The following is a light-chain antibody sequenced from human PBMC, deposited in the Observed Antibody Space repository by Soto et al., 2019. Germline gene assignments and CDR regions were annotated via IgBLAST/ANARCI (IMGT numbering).Light chain of an antibody. V-gene: IGKV1-39*01. CDR1: QNINTK. CDR2: AAS. Sequence: DIQMTQSPSSLSASVGDRVTITCRASQNINTKLNWYQHKPGKAPKLLIYAASSLQSGVPSRFGGSGSGTDFTLTISSLQPEDFATYYCQESSSTLCTFGPGTKVDIK. J-gene: IGKJ3*01. CDR3: QESSSTLCT.